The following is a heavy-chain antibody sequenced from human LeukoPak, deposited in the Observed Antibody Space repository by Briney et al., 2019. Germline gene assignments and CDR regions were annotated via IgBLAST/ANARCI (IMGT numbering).Heavy chain of an antibody. V-gene: IGHV4-59*01. CDR3: ARDYGDYEFIE. CDR1: GGSISSYY. D-gene: IGHD4-17*01. J-gene: IGHJ4*02. Sequence: SETLSLTCTDSGGSISSYYWSWIRQPPGKGLEWMGYIHSSGSTNYNPSLKSRITISVDTSKNQFSLKLTSVTAADTAVYYCARDYGDYEFIEWGQGTLVTVSS. CDR2: IHSSGST.